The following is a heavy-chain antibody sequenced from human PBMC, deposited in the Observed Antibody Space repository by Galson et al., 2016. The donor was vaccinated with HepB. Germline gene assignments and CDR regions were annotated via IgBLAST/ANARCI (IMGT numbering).Heavy chain of an antibody. CDR1: GFTFSSYG. D-gene: IGHD5-24*01. Sequence: SLRLSCAASGFTFSSYGLNWVRQAPGKGLEWVSYISRNSDAEYYADSVKGRFAISRDNAKNALYLHMDSLSDDDTAVYYCARRWLNYFYLGMDVWGQGTTVTVSS. CDR3: ARRWLNYFYLGMDV. J-gene: IGHJ6*02. CDR2: ISRNSDAE. V-gene: IGHV3-48*02.